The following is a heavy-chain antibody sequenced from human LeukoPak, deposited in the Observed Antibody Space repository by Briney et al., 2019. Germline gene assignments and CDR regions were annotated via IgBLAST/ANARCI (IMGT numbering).Heavy chain of an antibody. V-gene: IGHV4-39*01. Sequence: SETLSLTCTVSGDSISSTIYYWGWIRQPPGKGLEWIGSIYYSGSTYYNPSLKSRVTISVDTSKNQFSLKLSSVTAADTAVYYCARGIAAESSDYWGQGTLVTVSS. CDR2: IYYSGST. CDR1: GDSISSTIYY. CDR3: ARGIAAESSDY. D-gene: IGHD6-13*01. J-gene: IGHJ4*02.